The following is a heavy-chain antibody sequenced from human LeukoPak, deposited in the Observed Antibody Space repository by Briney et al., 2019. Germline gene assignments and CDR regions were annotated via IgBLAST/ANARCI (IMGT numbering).Heavy chain of an antibody. J-gene: IGHJ3*02. CDR3: ARGSLDSYGDYGDDAFDI. V-gene: IGHV3-74*01. Sequence: PGGSLRLSCAASGFTFSSYWMHWVRQAPGKGLVWVSRINSDGSSTSYADSVKGRFTISRDNAKNTLYLQMNSLRAEDTAVYYCARGSLDSYGDYGDDAFDIWGQGTMVTVSS. D-gene: IGHD4-17*01. CDR2: INSDGSST. CDR1: GFTFSSYW.